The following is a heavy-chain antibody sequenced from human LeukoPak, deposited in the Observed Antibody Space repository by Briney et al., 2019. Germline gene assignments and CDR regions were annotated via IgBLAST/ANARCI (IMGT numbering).Heavy chain of an antibody. V-gene: IGHV3-11*01. J-gene: IGHJ4*02. CDR1: GFTFSDYY. Sequence: GGSLRLSCAASGFTFSDYYMSWIRQAPGKGLEWVSYISSSGSTIYYADSVKGRFTISRDNAKNSLYLQMNSLRAEDTAVYYCARVAVTMVRGVIITYCFDYWGQGTLVTVSS. CDR3: ARVAVTMVRGVIITYCFDY. CDR2: ISSSGSTI. D-gene: IGHD3-10*01.